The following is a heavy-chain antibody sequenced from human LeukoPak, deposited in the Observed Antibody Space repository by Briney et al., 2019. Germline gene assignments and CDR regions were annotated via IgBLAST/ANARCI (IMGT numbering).Heavy chain of an antibody. CDR1: GFTVSSNY. CDR3: ARVGDFWSCYSWLDP. CDR2: IYSGGST. D-gene: IGHD3-3*01. J-gene: IGHJ5*02. V-gene: IGHV3-66*01. Sequence: GGSLRLSCAASGFTVSSNYMSWVRQAPGEGVEWVSVIYSGGSTYYADSVKGRFTISRDNSKNTLYLQMNSLRAEDTAVYYCARVGDFWSCYSWLDPWGQGTLVTVSS.